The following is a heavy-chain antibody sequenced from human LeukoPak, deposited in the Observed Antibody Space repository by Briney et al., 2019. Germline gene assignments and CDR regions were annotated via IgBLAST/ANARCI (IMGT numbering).Heavy chain of an antibody. CDR3: VTVYSFGDY. D-gene: IGHD3-16*01. Sequence: GASVKVSCKASGYTFTDYHMHWVRQAPGQGLEWMGWINPNSGGTNYAQKFQGRVSMTRDTSTSTAYMELSRLRSDDTAVHYFVTVYSFGDYWGQGTLVTVSS. CDR2: INPNSGGT. V-gene: IGHV1-2*02. J-gene: IGHJ4*02. CDR1: GYTFTDYH.